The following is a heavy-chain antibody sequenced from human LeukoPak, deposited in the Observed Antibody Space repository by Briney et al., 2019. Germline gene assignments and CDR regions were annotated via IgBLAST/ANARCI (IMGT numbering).Heavy chain of an antibody. D-gene: IGHD2-2*02. J-gene: IGHJ5*02. V-gene: IGHV5-51*01. Sequence: ESLKISCKGSGYSFPNYWIGWVRQMPGKGLEWMGIIYPGDSHTRYSTSFQDQVTISVDKSISTAYLQWSSLKASDTAMYYCARGPYAYTSSATLGSYNWFDPWGQGSLVTVSS. CDR3: ARGPYAYTSSATLGSYNWFDP. CDR1: GYSFPNYW. CDR2: IYPGDSHT.